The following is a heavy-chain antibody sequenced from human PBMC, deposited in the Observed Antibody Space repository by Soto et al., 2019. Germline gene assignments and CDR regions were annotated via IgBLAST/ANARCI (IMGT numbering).Heavy chain of an antibody. Sequence: QVQLVQSGAEVKKPGSSVKVSCKASGGTFSSYTISWVRQAPGQGLEWMGRIIPILGIANYAQKFQGRVTITADKSTSTAYMELCSLRSEDTAVFYCARIWGSGSYYNVDYWGQGSLVTVSS. CDR3: ARIWGSGSYYNVDY. CDR1: GGTFSSYT. D-gene: IGHD3-10*01. V-gene: IGHV1-69*02. J-gene: IGHJ4*02. CDR2: IIPILGIA.